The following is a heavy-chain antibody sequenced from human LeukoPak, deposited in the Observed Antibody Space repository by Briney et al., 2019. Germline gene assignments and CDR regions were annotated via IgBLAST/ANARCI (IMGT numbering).Heavy chain of an antibody. CDR3: ARADTYYYDSSGYYSL. CDR1: GYTFTGYY. V-gene: IGHV1-2*02. J-gene: IGHJ4*02. Sequence: ASVKVSCKASGYTFTGYYMHWVRQAPGHGLEWMGWINPNSGGTNYAQKFQGRVTMTRDTSISTAYMELSRLRSDDTAVYYCARADTYYYDSSGYYSLWGQGTLVTVSS. D-gene: IGHD3-22*01. CDR2: INPNSGGT.